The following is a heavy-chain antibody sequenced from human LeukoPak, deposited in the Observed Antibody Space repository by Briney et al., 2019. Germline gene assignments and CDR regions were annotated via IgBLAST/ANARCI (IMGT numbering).Heavy chain of an antibody. J-gene: IGHJ4*02. V-gene: IGHV3-74*01. CDR2: INSDGSST. CDR3: AKVYSAGWYPGYFDY. CDR1: GFTFSSYW. Sequence: GGSPRLSCAASGFTFSSYWMHWVRQAPGKGLVWVSRINSDGSSTSYADSVKGRFTISRDNAKNTLYLQMNSLRAEDTAVYYCAKVYSAGWYPGYFDYWGQGTLVTVSS. D-gene: IGHD6-19*01.